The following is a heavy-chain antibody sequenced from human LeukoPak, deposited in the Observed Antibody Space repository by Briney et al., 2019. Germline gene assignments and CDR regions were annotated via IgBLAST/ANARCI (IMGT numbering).Heavy chain of an antibody. CDR3: AGGGLTDHFDY. CDR2: IYISGST. J-gene: IGHJ4*02. V-gene: IGHV4-38-2*01. D-gene: IGHD4/OR15-4a*01. CDR1: GYSISSGYY. Sequence: SETLSLTCAVSGYSISSGYYWGWIRQPPGKGLEWIGSIYISGSTYYNPSLKNRVTILVDPSKSQFSLELSSVTGANTAEYYCAGGGLTDHFDYGGRGTGVTVSS.